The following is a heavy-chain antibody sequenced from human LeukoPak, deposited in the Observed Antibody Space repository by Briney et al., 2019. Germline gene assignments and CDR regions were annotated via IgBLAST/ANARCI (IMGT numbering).Heavy chain of an antibody. CDR3: AHLPSSGTGIVDY. CDR2: ISRRSTYI. V-gene: IGHV3-11*06. D-gene: IGHD3-10*01. J-gene: IGHJ4*02. Sequence: LSLTCTVSGVSISSSNSYWGWIRQPPGKGLEWVSSISRRSTYIYYADSVKGRFTISRDNAKNSLYLQMNSLRAEDTAVYYCAHLPSSGTGIVDYWGQGTLVTVSS. CDR1: GVSISSSN.